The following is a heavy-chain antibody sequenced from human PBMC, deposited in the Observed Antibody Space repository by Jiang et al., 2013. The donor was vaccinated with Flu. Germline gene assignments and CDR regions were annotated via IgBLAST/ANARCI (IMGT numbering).Heavy chain of an antibody. Sequence: VQLVESGGGLVQPGGSLRLSCSASGFTLSQYAMHWVRQAPGQGPEYISGISNTGGRTNYADSVKGRFIISRDNSKNTLFLEMTSLRPEDTAMYYCVKGAMFRAKYSLDFWGQGTLVTVSS. CDR3: VKGAMFRAKYSLDF. CDR2: ISNTGGRT. CDR1: GFTLSQYA. V-gene: IGHV3-64D*06. J-gene: IGHJ4*02. D-gene: IGHD3-10*01.